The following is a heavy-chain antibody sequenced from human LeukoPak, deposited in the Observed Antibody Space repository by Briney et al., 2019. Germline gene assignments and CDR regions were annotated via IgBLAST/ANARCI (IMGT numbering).Heavy chain of an antibody. D-gene: IGHD6-13*01. CDR2: IKSDGSNT. CDR3: AKDSSSSSWYNWFDP. Sequence: GGSLRLSCAASGFTFSSYWMHWVRQAPGKGLVWVSRIKSDGSNTNYADSVKGRFTISRDNAKNTLHLQMNSLRVEDTAIYYCAKDSSSSSWYNWFDPWGQGTLVTVSS. J-gene: IGHJ5*02. CDR1: GFTFSSYW. V-gene: IGHV3-74*01.